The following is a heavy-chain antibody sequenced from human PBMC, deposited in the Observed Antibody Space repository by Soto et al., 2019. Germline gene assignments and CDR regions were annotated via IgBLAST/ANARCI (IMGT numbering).Heavy chain of an antibody. CDR2: FDPEDGET. V-gene: IGHV1-24*01. J-gene: IGHJ4*02. D-gene: IGHD6-13*01. CDR3: ARGPIAAAGTRFTIAY. Sequence: ASVKVSCKVSGYTLTELSMHWVRQAPGKGLEWMGGFDPEDGETIYAQKFQGRVTMTEDTSTDTAYMELSSLRSEDTAVYYCARGPIAAAGTRFTIAYWGQGTLVTVYS. CDR1: GYTLTELS.